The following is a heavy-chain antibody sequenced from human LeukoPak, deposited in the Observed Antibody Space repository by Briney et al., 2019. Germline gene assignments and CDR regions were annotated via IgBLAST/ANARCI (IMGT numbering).Heavy chain of an antibody. J-gene: IGHJ4*02. D-gene: IGHD3-22*01. Sequence: SETLSLTCAVYGGSFSGYYWSWIRQPPGKGLEWIGEINHSGSTNYNPSLKSRVTISVDTSKNQFSLKLSSVTAADTAVYYCARLTPGSGNTQGIVVVSARYYFDYWGQGTLVTVSS. V-gene: IGHV4-34*01. CDR3: ARLTPGSGNTQGIVVVSARYYFDY. CDR2: INHSGST. CDR1: GGSFSGYY.